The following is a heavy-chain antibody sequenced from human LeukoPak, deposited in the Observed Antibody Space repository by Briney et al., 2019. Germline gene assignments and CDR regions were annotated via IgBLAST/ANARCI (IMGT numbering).Heavy chain of an antibody. J-gene: IGHJ4*02. CDR1: GYTFTSYY. CDR2: INPSGGST. CDR3: ARETIVGADFDY. V-gene: IGHV1-46*01. D-gene: IGHD1-26*01. Sequence: PRASVKVSCKASGYTFTSYYMHWVRQAPGQGLEWMGIINPSGGSTSYAQKFQGRVTMTRDTSISTAYMELSRLRSDDTAVYYCARETIVGADFDYWGRGTLVTVSS.